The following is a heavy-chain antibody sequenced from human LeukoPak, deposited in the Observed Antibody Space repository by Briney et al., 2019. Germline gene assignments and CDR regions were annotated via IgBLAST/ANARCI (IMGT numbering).Heavy chain of an antibody. CDR1: GGSISSYY. CDR3: ARRQISLGSFDY. V-gene: IGHV4-59*12. J-gene: IGHJ4*02. D-gene: IGHD3-3*02. CDR2: IYYSGST. Sequence: SETLSLTCTVSGGSISSYYWSWIRQPPGKGLEWIGYIYYSGSTYYNPSLKSRVTISVDTSKNQFSLKLSSVTAADTAVYYCARRQISLGSFDYWGQGTLVTVSS.